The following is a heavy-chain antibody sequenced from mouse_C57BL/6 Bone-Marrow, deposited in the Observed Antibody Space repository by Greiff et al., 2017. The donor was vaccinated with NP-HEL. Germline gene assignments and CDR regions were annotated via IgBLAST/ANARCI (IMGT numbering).Heavy chain of an antibody. CDR1: GYTFTSYW. CDR2: IHPSDSDT. CDR3: AKCYYGNYYYAMDY. J-gene: IGHJ4*01. D-gene: IGHD2-1*01. Sequence: QVQLQQPGAELVKPGASVKVSCKASGYTFTSYWMHWVKQRPGQGLEWIGRIHPSDSDTNYNQKFKGKATLTVDKSSSTAYMQLSSLTSEDSAVYYCAKCYYGNYYYAMDYWGQGTSVTVSS. V-gene: IGHV1-74*01.